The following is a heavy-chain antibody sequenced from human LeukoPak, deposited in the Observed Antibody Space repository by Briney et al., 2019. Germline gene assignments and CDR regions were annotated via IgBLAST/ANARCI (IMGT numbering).Heavy chain of an antibody. CDR3: AREYSGYAS. V-gene: IGHV4-34*01. CDR1: GGSFSGYY. CDR2: INHSGST. J-gene: IGHJ4*02. D-gene: IGHD5-12*01. Sequence: SETLSLTCAVYGGSFSGYYWSWIRQPPGKGLERIGEINHSGSTNYNPSLKSRVTISVDTSKNQFSLKLSSVTAADTAVYYCAREYSGYASWGQGTLVTVSS.